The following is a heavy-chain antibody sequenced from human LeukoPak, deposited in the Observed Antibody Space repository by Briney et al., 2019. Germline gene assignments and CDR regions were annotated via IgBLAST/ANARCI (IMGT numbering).Heavy chain of an antibody. D-gene: IGHD3-3*01. CDR2: ISGSGGST. V-gene: IGHV3-23*01. CDR1: GFTFSSYA. CDR3: ARDLTRQSYDFWSGYHADARSPYFDY. J-gene: IGHJ4*02. Sequence: GGSLRLSCAASGFTFSSYAMSWVRQAPGKGLEWVSAISGSGGSTYYADSVKGRFTISRDNSKNTLYLQMNSLRAEDTAVYYCARDLTRQSYDFWSGYHADARSPYFDYWGQGTLVTVSS.